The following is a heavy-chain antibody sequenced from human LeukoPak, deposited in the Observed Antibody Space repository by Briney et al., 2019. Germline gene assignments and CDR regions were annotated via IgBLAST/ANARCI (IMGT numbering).Heavy chain of an antibody. CDR1: GFTFSSYE. CDR2: ISSSGSTI. CDR3: ARDRGIAAPPAHFDY. D-gene: IGHD6-6*01. V-gene: IGHV3-48*03. Sequence: GGSLRLYCAASGFTFSSYEMNWVRQAPGKGLEWVSYISSSGSTIYYADSVKGRFTISRDNAKNSLYLQMNSLRAEDTAVYYCARDRGIAAPPAHFDYWGQGTLVTVSS. J-gene: IGHJ4*02.